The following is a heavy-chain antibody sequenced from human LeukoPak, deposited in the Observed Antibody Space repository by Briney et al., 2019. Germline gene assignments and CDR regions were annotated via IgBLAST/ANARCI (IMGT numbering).Heavy chain of an antibody. V-gene: IGHV4-31*03. CDR3: ARPRYCSGGSCYWPDAFGI. CDR1: GGSISSGGYY. CDR2: IYYSGST. J-gene: IGHJ3*02. Sequence: SQTLSLTCTVSGGSISSGGYYWSWIRQHPGKGLEWIGYIYYSGSTYYNPSLKSRVTISVDTSKNQFSLKLSSVTAADTAVYYCARPRYCSGGSCYWPDAFGIWGQGTMVTVSS. D-gene: IGHD2-15*01.